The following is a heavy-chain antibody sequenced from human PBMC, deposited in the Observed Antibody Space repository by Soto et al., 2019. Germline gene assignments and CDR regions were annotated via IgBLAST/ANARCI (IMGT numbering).Heavy chain of an antibody. CDR2: IYPNSGGT. V-gene: IGHV1-2*02. Sequence: GASVKVSCKASGYTFTGYYMHWVRQAPGQGLEWMGWIYPNSGGTNYAQKFQGRVIMSRDTSINSAYMELSRLRFDDTAVYYCARDSSYDILTGYSRNDFNAWGQGTMVTVSS. CDR1: GYTFTGYY. CDR3: ARDSSYDILTGYSRNDFNA. J-gene: IGHJ3*01. D-gene: IGHD3-9*01.